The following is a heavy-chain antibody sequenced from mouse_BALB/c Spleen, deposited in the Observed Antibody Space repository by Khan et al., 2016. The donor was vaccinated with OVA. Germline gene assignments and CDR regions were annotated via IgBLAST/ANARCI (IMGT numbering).Heavy chain of an antibody. V-gene: IGHV5-9-3*01. Sequence: EVELVESGGGLVKPGGSLKLSCSASGFTFSNYSMSWVRQTPEQRLECVATISTGGHYTFYPDSVKGRVTISRDNATNTLYLQISSLRSEDTAMSYCARSLVYYHAMDYWGQGTSVTVSS. CDR3: ARSLVYYHAMDY. D-gene: IGHD2-10*02. CDR2: ISTGGHYT. CDR1: GFTFSNYS. J-gene: IGHJ4*01.